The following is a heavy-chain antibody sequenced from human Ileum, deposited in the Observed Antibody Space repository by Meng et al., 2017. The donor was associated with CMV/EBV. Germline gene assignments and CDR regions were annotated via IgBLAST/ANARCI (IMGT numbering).Heavy chain of an antibody. Sequence: GESLKISCVASGFTFSRSWMHWVRQVPGKGLVWVSRLTSDGRTSYADFVKGRFTVSRDDATSTFYLQMNSLAAEDTAVYYCARDGSYKLDYWGQGTLVTVLL. CDR2: LTSDGRT. CDR3: ARDGSYKLDY. J-gene: IGHJ4*02. CDR1: GFTFSRSW. V-gene: IGHV3-74*03. D-gene: IGHD3-10*01.